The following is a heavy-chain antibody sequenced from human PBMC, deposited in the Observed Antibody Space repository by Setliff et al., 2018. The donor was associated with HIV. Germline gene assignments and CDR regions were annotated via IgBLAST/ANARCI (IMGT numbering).Heavy chain of an antibody. D-gene: IGHD1-26*01. CDR2: INPSGGST. J-gene: IGHJ4*02. CDR3: ARAPGATTKGFDY. CDR1: GYTFTSYY. Sequence: ASVKVSCKASGYTFTSYYMHWVRQAPGQGLEWMGIINPSGGSTSYAQKFQGRVTMTRDTSTSTGYMELSSLRSEDTAVYYCARAPGATTKGFDYWGQGTLVTSPQ. V-gene: IGHV1-46*03.